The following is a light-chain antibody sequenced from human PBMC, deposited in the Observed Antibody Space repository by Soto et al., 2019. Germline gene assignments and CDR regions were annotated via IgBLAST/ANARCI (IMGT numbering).Light chain of an antibody. J-gene: IGKJ1*01. CDR2: GAF. Sequence: DIQMTQSPSSLSASVGDRVTITCRASQDIYNYLAWYQHKPGTVPKLLIYGAFSLQSGVPSRFSGSGSGTYFTLTINSLQPEDVATYYCQQYYSTPRTFGQGTKVDIK. CDR3: QQYYSTPRT. CDR1: QDIYNY. V-gene: IGKV1-27*01.